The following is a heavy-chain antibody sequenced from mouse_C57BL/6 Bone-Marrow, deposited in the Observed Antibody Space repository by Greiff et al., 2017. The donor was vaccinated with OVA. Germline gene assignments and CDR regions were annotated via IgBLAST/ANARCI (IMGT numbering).Heavy chain of an antibody. CDR1: GYAFSSSW. Sequence: VQLQQSGPELAKPGASVKISCKASGYAFSSSWMNWVKQRPGKGLEWIGRIYPGDGDTNYNGKFKGKATLTADKSSSTAYMQLSSLTSEDAAVYCGARGRGIYYAMDYWGQGTSVTVSS. J-gene: IGHJ4*01. CDR2: IYPGDGDT. CDR3: ARGRGIYYAMDY. V-gene: IGHV1-82*01.